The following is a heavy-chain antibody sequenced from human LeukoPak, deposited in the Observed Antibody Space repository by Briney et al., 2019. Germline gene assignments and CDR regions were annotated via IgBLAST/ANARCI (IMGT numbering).Heavy chain of an antibody. D-gene: IGHD1-26*01. CDR1: GFTFSTSD. Sequence: GGSLRLSCVASGFTFSTSDMNWVRQPPGKGLDWVSYISRSGTNIYYAESVKGRFTISRDNAKKSVYLQMNSLRREDTAVYYCARMGGNLSRWGQGTLVTVSS. CDR3: ARMGGNLSR. CDR2: ISRSGTNI. J-gene: IGHJ4*02. V-gene: IGHV3-48*03.